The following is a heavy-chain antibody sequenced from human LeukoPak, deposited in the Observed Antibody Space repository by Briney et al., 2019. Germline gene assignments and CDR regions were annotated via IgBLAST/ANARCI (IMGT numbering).Heavy chain of an antibody. CDR3: AKPSRTYHSNTSGYYFDD. J-gene: IGHJ4*02. D-gene: IGHD3-22*01. CDR2: ISSSGSTI. CDR1: GFTFSDYY. V-gene: IGHV3-11*01. Sequence: PGGSLRLSCAASGFTFSDYYMSWIRQAPGKGLEWVSYISSSGSTIYYADSVKGRFTISRDNAKNSLYLQMNSLRTEDMALYYCAKPSRTYHSNTSGYYFDDWGQGTLVTVSS.